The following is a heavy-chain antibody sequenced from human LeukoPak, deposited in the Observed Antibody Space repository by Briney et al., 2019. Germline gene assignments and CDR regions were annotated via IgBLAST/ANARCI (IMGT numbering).Heavy chain of an antibody. J-gene: IGHJ4*02. CDR1: GGSFSGYY. D-gene: IGHD2-21*01. Sequence: SETLSLACAVYGGSFSGYYWSWIRQPPGKGLEWIGEINHSGSTNYNPSLRSRVTISVDTSNNQFSLQLISVTPEDTAVYYCAGGNRAYYFFDYWGQGTLVTVSS. V-gene: IGHV4-34*01. CDR3: AGGNRAYYFFDY. CDR2: INHSGST.